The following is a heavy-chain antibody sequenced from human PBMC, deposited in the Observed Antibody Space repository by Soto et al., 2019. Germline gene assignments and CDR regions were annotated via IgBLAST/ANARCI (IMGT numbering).Heavy chain of an antibody. V-gene: IGHV4-39*02. Sequence: QLQLQESGPGLVKPSETLSLTCTVSGGSISSSSFYWAWVRQPPGKGLEWIGSIHYSGSTYYNPSLRSRVTMSVDTSKNHFSLRLSSVTAADTAVYYCARRPSGTYQIDYWGQGTLVTVSS. CDR3: ARRPSGTYQIDY. CDR2: IHYSGST. D-gene: IGHD1-26*01. J-gene: IGHJ4*02. CDR1: GGSISSSSFY.